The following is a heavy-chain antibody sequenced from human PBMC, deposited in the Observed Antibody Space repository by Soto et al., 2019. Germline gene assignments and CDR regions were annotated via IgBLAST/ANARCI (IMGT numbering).Heavy chain of an antibody. CDR1: GYTFTSYA. V-gene: IGHV1-18*01. D-gene: IGHD6-19*01. J-gene: IGHJ4*02. Sequence: ASVKVSCKASGYTFTSYAMHWVRQAPGQRLEWMGWISAYNGNTNYAQKLQGRVTMTTDTSTSTAYMELRSLRSDDTAVYYCARARLWLEFDYWGQGTLVTVSS. CDR3: ARARLWLEFDY. CDR2: ISAYNGNT.